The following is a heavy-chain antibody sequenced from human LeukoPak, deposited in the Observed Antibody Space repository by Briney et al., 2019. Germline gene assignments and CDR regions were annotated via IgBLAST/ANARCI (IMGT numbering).Heavy chain of an antibody. D-gene: IGHD1-26*01. V-gene: IGHV3-48*03. J-gene: IGHJ4*02. CDR3: ARGSYRPDY. Sequence: PGGPLRLSCAASGFTFSSYEMNWVRQAPGKGLEWVSYISSSGSTIYYADSVKGRFTISRDNAKNSLYLQMNSLRAEDTAVYYCARGSYRPDYWGQGTLVTVSS. CDR1: GFTFSSYE. CDR2: ISSSGSTI.